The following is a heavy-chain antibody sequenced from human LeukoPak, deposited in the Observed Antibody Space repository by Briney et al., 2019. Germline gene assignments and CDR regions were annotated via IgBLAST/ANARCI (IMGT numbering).Heavy chain of an antibody. J-gene: IGHJ2*01. CDR1: GYTFTGYY. Sequence: ASVKVSCKASGYTFTGYYMHWVRQAPGQGLEWMGWINPNSGGTNYAQKFQGWVAMTRDTSISTAYMELSRLRSDDTAVYYCASGGDYGDPDWYFDLWGRGTLVTVSS. CDR2: INPNSGGT. D-gene: IGHD4-17*01. V-gene: IGHV1-2*04. CDR3: ASGGDYGDPDWYFDL.